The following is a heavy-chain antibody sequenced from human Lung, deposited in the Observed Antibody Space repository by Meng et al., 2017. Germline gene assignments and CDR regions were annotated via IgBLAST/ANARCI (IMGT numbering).Heavy chain of an antibody. J-gene: IGHJ4*02. Sequence: VELEHGGGGLLKPSETLSLTCVVSGGSFRYYYWGWTRQPPGRAREWIGEINHSGSTNYNPSLESRATISVDTSQNNLSLKLSSVTAADSAVYYCARGPTTMAHDFDYWGQGTLVTVSS. V-gene: IGHV4-34*01. CDR1: GGSFRYYY. CDR2: INHSGST. D-gene: IGHD4-11*01. CDR3: ARGPTTMAHDFDY.